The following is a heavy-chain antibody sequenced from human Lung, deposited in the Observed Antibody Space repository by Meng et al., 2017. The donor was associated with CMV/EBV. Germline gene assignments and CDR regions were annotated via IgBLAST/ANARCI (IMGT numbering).Heavy chain of an antibody. CDR1: GFIFSTYE. CDR3: AKEGWLTEY. D-gene: IGHD6-19*01. J-gene: IGHJ4*02. Sequence: EVQLLESGGGLVQPGGPLRLSCAASGFIFSTYEMTWVRQAPGKGLEWVSGITNSGGTTYYADSVKGRFIISRDKSKNPLYLQMNSLRAEDTAVYYCAKEGWLTEYWGQGTLVTVSS. V-gene: IGHV3-23*01. CDR2: ITNSGGTT.